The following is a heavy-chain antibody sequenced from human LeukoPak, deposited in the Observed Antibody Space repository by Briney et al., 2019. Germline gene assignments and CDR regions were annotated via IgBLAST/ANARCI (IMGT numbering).Heavy chain of an antibody. CDR3: ANLPLVRGVILAVVY. V-gene: IGHV3-30*02. D-gene: IGHD3-10*01. J-gene: IGHJ4*02. CDR1: GFTFSSYG. Sequence: RAGGSLRLSCAASGFTFSSYGMHWVRQAPGKGLEWVAFIRYDGSDKYYADSVKGRFTISRDNSKNTLYLQMNSLRAEDTAVYYCANLPLVRGVILAVVYWGQGTLVTVSS. CDR2: IRYDGSDK.